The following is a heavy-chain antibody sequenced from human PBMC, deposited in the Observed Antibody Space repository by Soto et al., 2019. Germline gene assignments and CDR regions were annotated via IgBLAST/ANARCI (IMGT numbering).Heavy chain of an antibody. D-gene: IGHD2-8*01. V-gene: IGHV2-5*02. CDR1: GFSLSTSGVG. J-gene: IGHJ5*02. CDR2: IYWDDDK. Sequence: QITLKESGPTLVKPTQTLTLTCTFSGFSLSTSGVGVGWIRQPPGKALEWLALIYWDDDKRYSPSLKSRLTITNDTSKNQVVLTMTYMDPVDTATYYCAPVVGMGWFDPWGQGTLVTVSS. CDR3: APVVGMGWFDP.